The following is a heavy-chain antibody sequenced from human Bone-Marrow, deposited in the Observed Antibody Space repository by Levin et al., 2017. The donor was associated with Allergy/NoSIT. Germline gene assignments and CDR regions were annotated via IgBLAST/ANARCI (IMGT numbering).Heavy chain of an antibody. Sequence: GESLKISCAASGFTFSSYSMNWVRQAPGKGLEWVSSISSSSSYIYYADSVKGRFTISRDNAKNSLYLQMNSLRAEDTAVYYCAREDYGDYQRAFDIWGQGTMVTVSS. J-gene: IGHJ3*02. CDR2: ISSSSSYI. CDR3: AREDYGDYQRAFDI. CDR1: GFTFSSYS. V-gene: IGHV3-21*01. D-gene: IGHD4-17*01.